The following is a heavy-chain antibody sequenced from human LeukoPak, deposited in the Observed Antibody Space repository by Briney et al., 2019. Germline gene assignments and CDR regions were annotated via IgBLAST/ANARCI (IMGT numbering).Heavy chain of an antibody. D-gene: IGHD2-15*01. V-gene: IGHV3-23*01. CDR2: ISGSGGST. CDR3: AKDLSPPRYCSGGSCYGPWFDP. J-gene: IGHJ5*02. Sequence: GGSLRLSCAASGFTFSSYAMSWVRQAPGKGPEWVSAISGSGGSTYYADSVKGRFTISRDNSKNTLYLQMNSLRAEDTAVYYCAKDLSPPRYCSGGSCYGPWFDPWGQGTLVTVSS. CDR1: GFTFSSYA.